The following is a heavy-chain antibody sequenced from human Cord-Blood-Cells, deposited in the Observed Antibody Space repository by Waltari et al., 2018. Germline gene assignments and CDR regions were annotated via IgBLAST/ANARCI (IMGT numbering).Heavy chain of an antibody. Sequence: QVQLVQSGAEVKKPGASVKVSCKASGYTFTSYYMHWVRQAPGQGLEWMGIINPSGGSTSYAQKFQGRVTMTRDTSTSTVYMELSSLRSEDTAVYYCARDLDDFWSGYYAFDIWGQGTMVTVSS. V-gene: IGHV1-46*01. J-gene: IGHJ3*02. CDR2: INPSGGST. CDR1: GYTFTSYY. CDR3: ARDLDDFWSGYYAFDI. D-gene: IGHD3-3*01.